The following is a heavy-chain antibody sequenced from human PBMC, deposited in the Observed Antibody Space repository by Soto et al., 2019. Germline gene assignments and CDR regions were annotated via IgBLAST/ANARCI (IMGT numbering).Heavy chain of an antibody. V-gene: IGHV3-33*01. Sequence: QVQLVDSGGGVVQPGRSLRLSCAASGFTFSNYGMHWIRQAPGKGLEWVANIWFDGSNSNYAASVKGRFTISRDNSRNPLYLRMDSLSPVDTAVYFCVGDYTYASGTSYGYGSFEPWGQGTLVTVSS. J-gene: IGHJ5*02. D-gene: IGHD3-10*01. CDR2: IWFDGSNS. CDR3: VGDYTYASGTSYGYGSFEP. CDR1: GFTFSNYG.